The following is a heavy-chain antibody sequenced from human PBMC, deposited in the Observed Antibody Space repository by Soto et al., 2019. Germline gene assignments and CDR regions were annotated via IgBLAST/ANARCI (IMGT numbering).Heavy chain of an antibody. J-gene: IGHJ6*02. CDR1: GFTFISCA. Sequence: GGSLRLSCAATGFTFISCAIRWVRQALWKGLEWVSDIIDSGGSTYYADSVKGRFTISRDNSKSTLYLQMNSLRAEDTALYYCAKGRSDYYNSDVDAWGQRTTVTVS. CDR3: AKGRSDYYNSDVDA. V-gene: IGHV3-23*01. CDR2: IIDSGGST.